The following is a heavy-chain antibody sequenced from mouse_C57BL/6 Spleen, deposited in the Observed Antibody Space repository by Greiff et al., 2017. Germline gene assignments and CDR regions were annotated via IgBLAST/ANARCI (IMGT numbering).Heavy chain of an antibody. V-gene: IGHV1-76*01. CDR2: IYPGSGNT. J-gene: IGHJ2*01. Sequence: VQVVESGAELVRPGASVKLSCKASGYTFTDYYINWVKQRPGQGLEWIARIYPGSGNTYYNEKFKGKATLTAEKSSSTAYMQLSSLTSEDSAVYFCARGYYGSSLDYWGQGTTLTVSS. CDR1: GYTFTDYY. CDR3: ARGYYGSSLDY. D-gene: IGHD1-1*01.